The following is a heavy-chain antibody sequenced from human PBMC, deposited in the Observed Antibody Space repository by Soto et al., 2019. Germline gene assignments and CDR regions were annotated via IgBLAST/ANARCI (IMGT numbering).Heavy chain of an antibody. J-gene: IGHJ6*04. CDR3: ARVAIASGGVIAVIYALDV. D-gene: IGHD3-16*02. CDR2: ITSSGSTT. V-gene: IGHV3-48*02. CDR1: GFTLSTYS. Sequence: EVKMVESGGGLVQPGGSLSLSCEVSGFTLSTYSMNWVRQAPGKGLEWVSFITSSGSTTYYADSVKGRFTVSRDNVKNSLFLQMNILRDEDTAVYYCARVAIASGGVIAVIYALDVWGEGTTVTVSS.